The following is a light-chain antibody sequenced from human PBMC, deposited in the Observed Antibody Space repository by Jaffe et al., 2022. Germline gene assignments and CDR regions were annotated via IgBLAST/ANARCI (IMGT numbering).Light chain of an antibody. J-gene: IGKJ4*01. V-gene: IGKV3-20*01. CDR3: QQQLT. CDR2: GTS. Sequence: EIVLTQSPGTLSLSPGERATLSCRASQSVSSLLAWYQQKPGQAPRLLIYGTSSRATGIPDRFSGSGSGTDFTLAISRLEPEDFAVYYCQQQLTFGGGTKVEMK. CDR1: QSVSSL.